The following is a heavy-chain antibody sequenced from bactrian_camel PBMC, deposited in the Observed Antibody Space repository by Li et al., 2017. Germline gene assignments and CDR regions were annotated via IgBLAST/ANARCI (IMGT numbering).Heavy chain of an antibody. Sequence: VQLVESGGGSVQAGGSLRLSCAASGFTFSSSAMSWVRQVPGKGLEWVSRIIHDGDTTSYADSVKGRFTISQDNAKKNLYLQMNSLKPEDTAMYYCAATGGHLGSWLMSPKPYGYWGQGTQVTVS. CDR3: AATGGHLGSWLMSPKPYGY. CDR1: GFTFSSSA. J-gene: IGHJ4*01. CDR2: IIHDGDTT. D-gene: IGHD1*01. V-gene: IGHV3S31*01.